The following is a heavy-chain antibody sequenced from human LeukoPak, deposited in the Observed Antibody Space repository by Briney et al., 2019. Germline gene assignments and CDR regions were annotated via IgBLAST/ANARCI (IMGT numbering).Heavy chain of an antibody. CDR2: ISSSGSTI. D-gene: IGHD2-8*02. J-gene: IGHJ4*02. Sequence: PGGSLRLSCAASGFTFRSYSMSWVRQAPGKGLEWVSYISSSGSTIYYADSVKGRFTISRDNAKNSLYLQMNSLRAEDTAVYYCASSRWWPVVDYWGQGTLVTVSS. CDR1: GFTFRSYS. V-gene: IGHV3-48*03. CDR3: ASSRWWPVVDY.